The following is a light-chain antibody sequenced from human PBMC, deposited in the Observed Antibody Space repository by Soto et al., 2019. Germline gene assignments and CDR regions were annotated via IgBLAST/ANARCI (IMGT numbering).Light chain of an antibody. CDR2: EVS. CDR3: TSYSGTNYHYV. CDR1: SSDVGGYNY. V-gene: IGLV2-8*01. Sequence: QSALTQPPSASGPFGQSVTISCTGTSSDVGGYNYVSWYQQHPGKAPKLMIYEVSERPSGVPDRSSGSKSGNTASLTVSGLQADDEADYYCTSYSGTNYHYVFGTGTKVTVL. J-gene: IGLJ1*01.